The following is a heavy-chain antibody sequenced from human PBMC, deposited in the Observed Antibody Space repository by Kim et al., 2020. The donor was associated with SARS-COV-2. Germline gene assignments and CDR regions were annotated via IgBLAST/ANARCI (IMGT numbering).Heavy chain of an antibody. V-gene: IGHV1-2*02. CDR1: GYTFTAYY. J-gene: IGHJ4*02. CDR2: INTDTGDT. Sequence: ASVKVSCKASGYTFTAYYMHWVRQAPGQGLECVGWINTDTGDTKYAQKFQGRVTMTRDPSIRTAYMDLSGLESGDTAVYYCARAFDYWGRGALVTVSS. CDR3: ARAFDY.